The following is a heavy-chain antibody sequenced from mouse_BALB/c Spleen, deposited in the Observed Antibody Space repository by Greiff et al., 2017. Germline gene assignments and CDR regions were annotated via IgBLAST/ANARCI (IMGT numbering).Heavy chain of an antibody. V-gene: IGHV1-54*03. CDR3: ARSSGYYAMDY. CDR1: GYAFTNYL. J-gene: IGHJ4*01. D-gene: IGHD3-1*01. CDR2: INPGSGGT. Sequence: VQLQQSGAELVRPGTSVKVSCKASGYAFTNYLIEWVKQRPGQGLEWIGVINPGSGGTNYNEQFKGKATLTADKSSSTAYMQLSSLTSDDSAVYFCARSSGYYAMDYWGQGTSVTVSA.